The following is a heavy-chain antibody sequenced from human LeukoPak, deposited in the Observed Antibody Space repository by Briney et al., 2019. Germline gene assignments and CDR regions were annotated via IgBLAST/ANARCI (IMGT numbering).Heavy chain of an antibody. CDR2: INHSGST. J-gene: IGHJ3*02. Sequence: PSETLSLTCAVYGGSFSGYYWSWIRQPPGKGLEWIGEINHSGSTNYNPSLKSRVTISVDTSKNQFSLKLSSVTAADTAVYYCAREGYYDSSGYSSDAFDIWGQGTLVTASS. V-gene: IGHV4-34*01. D-gene: IGHD3-22*01. CDR3: AREGYYDSSGYSSDAFDI. CDR1: GGSFSGYY.